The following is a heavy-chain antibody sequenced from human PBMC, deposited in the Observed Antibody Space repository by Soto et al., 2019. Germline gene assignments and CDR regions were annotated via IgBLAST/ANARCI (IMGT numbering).Heavy chain of an antibody. D-gene: IGHD4-17*01. CDR3: ARQYFYYGGNFPYFDY. CDR1: GYSFTSYC. V-gene: IGHV5-51*01. CDR2: IYPGDSDT. J-gene: IGHJ4*02. Sequence: PGESLKISCDGSGYSFTSYCIGLVLQMPGKGLEWMGIIYPGDSDTRYSPSFQGQVTISADKSISTAYLQWSSLKASDTAMYYCARQYFYYGGNFPYFDYWGQGTLVTVSS.